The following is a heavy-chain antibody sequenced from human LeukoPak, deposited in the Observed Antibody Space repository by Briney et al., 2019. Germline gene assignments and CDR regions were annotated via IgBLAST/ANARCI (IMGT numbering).Heavy chain of an antibody. Sequence: GGSLRLFCAASGFTFSSYGMSCVRQAPGKGLEWVSVISGSGGSTYYADSVKGRFTISRDNSKNTQYLQMNSLRAEDTAVYYCARDRGLFDAFDIWGQGTMVTVSS. D-gene: IGHD3-16*01. CDR3: ARDRGLFDAFDI. CDR2: ISGSGGST. J-gene: IGHJ3*02. V-gene: IGHV3-23*01. CDR1: GFTFSSYG.